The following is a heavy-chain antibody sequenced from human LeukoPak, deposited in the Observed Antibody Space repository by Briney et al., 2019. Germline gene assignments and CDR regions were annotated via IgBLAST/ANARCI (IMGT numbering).Heavy chain of an antibody. Sequence: SGGSLRLSCAASGFTFSSYSMNWVRQAPGKGLEWVSYISSSGSTIYYADSVKGRFTISRDNAKNSLYLQMNSLRAEDTAVYYCARDRDSSSWDFDYWGQGTLVTVSS. J-gene: IGHJ4*02. CDR1: GFTFSSYS. V-gene: IGHV3-48*04. D-gene: IGHD6-13*01. CDR2: ISSSGSTI. CDR3: ARDRDSSSWDFDY.